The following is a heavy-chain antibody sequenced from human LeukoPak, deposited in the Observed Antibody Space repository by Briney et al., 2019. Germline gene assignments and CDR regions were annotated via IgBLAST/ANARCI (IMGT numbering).Heavy chain of an antibody. J-gene: IGHJ4*02. Sequence: SETLSLTCTVSGGSISSGGYYWSWIRQPPGKGLEWIGYIYYSGSTNYNPSLKSRVTISVDTSKNQFSLKLSSVTAADTAVYYCARGHIWSGRVFDYWGQGTLVTVSS. CDR2: IYYSGST. V-gene: IGHV4-61*08. CDR1: GGSISSGGYY. CDR3: ARGHIWSGRVFDY. D-gene: IGHD3-3*01.